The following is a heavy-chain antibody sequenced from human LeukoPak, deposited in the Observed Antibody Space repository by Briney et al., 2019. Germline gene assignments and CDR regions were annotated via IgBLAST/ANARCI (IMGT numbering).Heavy chain of an antibody. J-gene: IGHJ5*02. CDR2: MCPSGRT. Sequence: SETLSLTCTVSNDSISSYCCSWVRQPPGKGLEWIGFMCPSGRTDYNPSLKSRVTMSVDTSKNQLSMELRFLTAADTAVYYCATSYDGKTAPYDLWGHGTLVPVSS. V-gene: IGHV4-4*08. D-gene: IGHD4-23*01. CDR3: ATSYDGKTAPYDL. CDR1: NDSISSYC.